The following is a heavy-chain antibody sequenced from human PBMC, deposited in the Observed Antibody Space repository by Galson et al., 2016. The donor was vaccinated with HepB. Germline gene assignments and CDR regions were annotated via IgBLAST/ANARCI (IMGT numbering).Heavy chain of an antibody. D-gene: IGHD3-22*01. CDR3: VRAEDYYYGSSGYYPHHFDS. Sequence: LRLSCATSGFKFTHYSINWVRQAPGKGLEWVSYMSSDGSATYHADSVKGRFTISRDTARNTVSLQMNSLRDEDTAIYYCVRAEDYYYGSSGYYPHHFDSWGQGTLVTVSS. V-gene: IGHV3-48*02. J-gene: IGHJ4*02. CDR1: GFKFTHYS. CDR2: MSSDGSAT.